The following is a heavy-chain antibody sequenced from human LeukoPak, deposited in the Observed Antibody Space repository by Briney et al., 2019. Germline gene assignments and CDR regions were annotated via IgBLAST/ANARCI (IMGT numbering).Heavy chain of an antibody. Sequence: AASVKVSCKASGGTFSSYAISWVRQAPGQGLEWMGGIIPIFGTANYAQKFQGRVTITTDESTSTAYMELSSLRSEDTAVYYCARYRSGSNRWFDPWGQGTLVTVSS. CDR2: IIPIFGTA. CDR3: ARYRSGSNRWFDP. CDR1: GGTFSSYA. V-gene: IGHV1-69*05. J-gene: IGHJ5*02. D-gene: IGHD3-16*02.